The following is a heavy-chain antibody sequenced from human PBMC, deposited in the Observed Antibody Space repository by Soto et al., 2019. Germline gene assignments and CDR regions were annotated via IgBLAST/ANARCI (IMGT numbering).Heavy chain of an antibody. J-gene: IGHJ6*02. Sequence: GGSLRLSCAASGFTFSSYGMYWVRQAPGKGLEWVAIVWNDGSSKYYADSVKGRFTISRDNSKNTLYLQMNSLRAEDTAVYFCARATAGSSWYLYGMDVWGQGTTVTVSS. D-gene: IGHD6-13*01. CDR1: GFTFSSYG. CDR2: VWNDGSSK. CDR3: ARATAGSSWYLYGMDV. V-gene: IGHV3-33*01.